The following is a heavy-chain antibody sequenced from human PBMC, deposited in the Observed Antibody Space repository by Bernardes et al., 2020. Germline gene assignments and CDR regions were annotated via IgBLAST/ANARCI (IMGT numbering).Heavy chain of an antibody. Sequence: GGSLRLSRSQTSLTRGGQDRKCIRLNPSHKIQCRTLISDGEGKKFYADSVKGRFTISRDNSKNTLFLQMNSLRAEDTAVYYCATTPQYEYTRVFDFLGQGNLVTVS. J-gene: IGHJ4*02. CDR2: ISDGEGKK. D-gene: IGHD2-15*01. V-gene: IGHV3-30*16. CDR1: SLTRGGQD. CDR3: ATTPQYEYTRVFDF.